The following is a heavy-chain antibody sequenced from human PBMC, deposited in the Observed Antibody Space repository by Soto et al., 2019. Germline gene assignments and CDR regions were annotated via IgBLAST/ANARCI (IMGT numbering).Heavy chain of an antibody. CDR3: ARDSHSHQPNHRGGGGYMDV. J-gene: IGHJ6*03. Sequence: QLQLQESGPGLVKPAQTLSLTCAVSGGSISNGGYYWSWIRQHPGKGLEWIGSIYFSGSTYYNPSLQSRVTISVATTKNQFSLKLSSVTAADTSVYYCARDSHSHQPNHRGGGGYMDVWGKGTTVTVSS. D-gene: IGHD3-16*01. CDR2: IYFSGST. V-gene: IGHV4-31*11. CDR1: GGSISNGGYY.